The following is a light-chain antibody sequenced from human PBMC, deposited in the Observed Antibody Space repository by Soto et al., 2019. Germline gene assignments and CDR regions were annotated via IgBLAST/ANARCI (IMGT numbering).Light chain of an antibody. V-gene: IGLV2-14*01. CDR1: SSDVGGYNY. CDR3: TSYTSSNTPPVI. CDR2: EVS. J-gene: IGLJ2*01. Sequence: QSGLTQPASVSGSPGQSITISCTGTSSDVGGYNYVSWYQHHPGKAPKLMIHEVSNRPSGVSNRFSGSKSGNTASLTISGLQAEDEADYYCTSYTSSNTPPVIFGGGTKLTVL.